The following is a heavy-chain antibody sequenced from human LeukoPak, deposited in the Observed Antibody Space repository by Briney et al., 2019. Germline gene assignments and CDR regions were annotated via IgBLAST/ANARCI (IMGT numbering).Heavy chain of an antibody. Sequence: GRSLRLSCAASGFTFSTYGMHWVRQAPGKGLEWVAVISYDGSDKYYADSVKGRFIISRDNSQNTLYLQMNSLRAEDTAVYYCARDSLSSGTDYWGQGTLVTVSS. CDR3: ARDSLSSGTDY. J-gene: IGHJ4*02. CDR1: GFTFSTYG. V-gene: IGHV3-30*03. CDR2: ISYDGSDK. D-gene: IGHD6-19*01.